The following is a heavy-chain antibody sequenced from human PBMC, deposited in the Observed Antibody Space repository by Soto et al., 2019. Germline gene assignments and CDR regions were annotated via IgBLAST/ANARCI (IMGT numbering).Heavy chain of an antibody. D-gene: IGHD1-26*01. V-gene: IGHV4-31*03. CDR2: IYHTGGA. CDR1: GGSLSSDNFF. Sequence: QVQLQESGPGLVKPSQTLSVTCTVSGGSLSSDNFFWSWVRQHPDTGLERVGYIYHTGGAYYNPSLKSRLTISLDTSKNRFSLSLISVTAADTGVYYCAREVISPATSDAFDIWGQGTMVTVSS. J-gene: IGHJ3*02. CDR3: AREVISPATSDAFDI.